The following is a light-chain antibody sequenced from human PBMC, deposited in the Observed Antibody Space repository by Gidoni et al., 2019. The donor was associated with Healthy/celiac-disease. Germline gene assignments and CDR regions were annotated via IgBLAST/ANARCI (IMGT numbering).Light chain of an antibody. CDR2: SAS. Sequence: EIQMTPSPSSLSASVGDRVTITRPASQGIINYLAWFQQKPGKAPNSLLYSASRFQSGVPSKCIGGGSGTDVILTISSLPPEDFATYYCQQYNSYPSTFGQGTKLEIK. J-gene: IGKJ2*01. CDR3: QQYNSYPST. V-gene: IGKV1-16*02. CDR1: QGIINY.